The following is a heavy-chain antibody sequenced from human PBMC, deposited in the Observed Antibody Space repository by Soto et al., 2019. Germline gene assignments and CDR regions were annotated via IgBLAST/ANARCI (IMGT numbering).Heavy chain of an antibody. D-gene: IGHD2-15*01. V-gene: IGHV1-69*04. J-gene: IGHJ4*02. Sequence: SVKVSCKASGGTFSSYTISWVRQAPGQGLEWMGRIIPILGIANYAQKFQGRVTITADKSTSTAYMELSSLRSEDTAVYYCAREDIVVVFWVLGYWGQGTLVTVSS. CDR2: IIPILGIA. CDR3: AREDIVVVFWVLGY. CDR1: GGTFSSYT.